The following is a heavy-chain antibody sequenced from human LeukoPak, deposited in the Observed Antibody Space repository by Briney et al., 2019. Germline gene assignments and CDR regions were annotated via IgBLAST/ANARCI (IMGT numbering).Heavy chain of an antibody. CDR1: GFTFSSYA. D-gene: IGHD2-2*01. CDR2: ISYDGSNK. CDR3: ARGRYRTRGPIDHYYYYGMDV. Sequence: AGGSLRLSCAASGFTFSSYAMHWVRQAPGKGLEWVAVISYDGSNKYYADSVKGRFTISRDNSKNTLYLQMNSLRAEDTAVYYCARGRYRTRGPIDHYYYYGMDVWGQGTTVTVSS. V-gene: IGHV3-30-3*01. J-gene: IGHJ6*02.